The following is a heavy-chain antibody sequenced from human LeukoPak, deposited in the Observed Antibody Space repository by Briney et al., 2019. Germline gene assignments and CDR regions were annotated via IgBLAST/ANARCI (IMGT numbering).Heavy chain of an antibody. CDR2: INSDGSST. CDR3: ARASGYCTSGSCYGVDY. Sequence: PGGSLRLSCAASGFTFTNYWMHWVRQAPGKGLVWVSHINSDGSSTNYADSVKGRFTISRDNAKNTLYLQVNSLRAEDTAVYYCARASGYCTSGSCYGVDYWGQGTLVTVSS. J-gene: IGHJ4*02. D-gene: IGHD2-15*01. V-gene: IGHV3-74*01. CDR1: GFTFTNYW.